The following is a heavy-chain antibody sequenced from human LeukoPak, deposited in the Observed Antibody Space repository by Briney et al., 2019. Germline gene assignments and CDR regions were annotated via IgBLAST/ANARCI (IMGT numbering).Heavy chain of an antibody. J-gene: IGHJ4*02. CDR1: GGTFSNYA. D-gene: IGHD6-19*01. CDR3: ARSSGWYFPFDY. Sequence: SVKVSCKASGGTFSNYAITWVRQAPGQGLEWMGGIIPMFGTPNYAQQFQGRVTITTDESTSTAYMELSSLRSEDTAVYYCARSSGWYFPFDYWGQGTLVTVSS. V-gene: IGHV1-69*05. CDR2: IIPMFGTP.